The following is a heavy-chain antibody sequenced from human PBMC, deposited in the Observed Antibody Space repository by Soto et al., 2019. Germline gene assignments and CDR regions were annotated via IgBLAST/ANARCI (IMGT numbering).Heavy chain of an antibody. V-gene: IGHV3-23*01. CDR1: GFTFSSYA. Sequence: EVQLLESGGGLVQPGGSLRLACAASGFTFSSYAMSWVRQAPGTGLEWVSAISGSGGSTYYADSVKGRFTISRDNSKNTLYLQMHSLRAEDTAVYYCAKVSLAVAGGYWYFDLWGRGTLVTVSS. CDR2: ISGSGGST. D-gene: IGHD6-19*01. J-gene: IGHJ2*01. CDR3: AKVSLAVAGGYWYFDL.